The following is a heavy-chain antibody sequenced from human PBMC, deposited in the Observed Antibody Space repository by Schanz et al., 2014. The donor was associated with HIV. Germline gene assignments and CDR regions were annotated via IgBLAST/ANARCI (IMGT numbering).Heavy chain of an antibody. Sequence: VQLVESGGGVVQPGRSLRLSCAASGFTFSSYGMHWVRQAPGKGLEWVSTVSGSDGNTFYADSVKGRFTISRDNSKNTLYLQMNSLRVEDTAVYYCARGLGYWGQGTLVTVSS. V-gene: IGHV3-23*04. J-gene: IGHJ4*02. CDR3: ARGLGY. CDR1: GFTFSSYG. CDR2: VSGSDGNT.